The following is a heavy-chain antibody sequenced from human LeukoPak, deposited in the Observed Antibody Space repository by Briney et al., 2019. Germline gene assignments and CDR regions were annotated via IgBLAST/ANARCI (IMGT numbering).Heavy chain of an antibody. CDR1: GYTLTELS. CDR3: ATDPLNWISGMDV. V-gene: IGHV1-24*01. D-gene: IGHD1-1*01. Sequence: ASVTVSCKVSGYTLTELSMHWVRQAPGKGLEWMGGFDPEDGETIYAQKFQGRVTMTEDTSTDTAYMELSSLRSEDTAVYYCATDPLNWISGMDVWGQEPADPVSS. CDR2: FDPEDGET. J-gene: IGHJ6*02.